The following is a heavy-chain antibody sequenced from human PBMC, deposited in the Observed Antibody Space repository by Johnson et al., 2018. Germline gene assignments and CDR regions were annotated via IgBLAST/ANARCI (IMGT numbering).Heavy chain of an antibody. CDR3: ARERGSGSNNRYFQH. CDR2: IGTAGDT. V-gene: IGHV3-13*01. J-gene: IGHJ1*01. Sequence: VQLVQSGGGVVQPGRSLRLSCAASGFTFSSYDMHWVRQATGKGLEWVSAIGTAGDTYYPGSVKGRFTISRENAKNSLYLQMNSLRAGDTAVYYCARERGSGSNNRYFQHWGQGTLVTVSS. D-gene: IGHD1-26*01. CDR1: GFTFSSYD.